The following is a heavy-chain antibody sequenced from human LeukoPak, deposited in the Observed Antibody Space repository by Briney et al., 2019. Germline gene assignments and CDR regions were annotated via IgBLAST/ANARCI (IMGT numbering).Heavy chain of an antibody. D-gene: IGHD3-22*01. Sequence: SETLSLTCTVSGGSISSSSYYWGWIRQPPGKGLEWIGSIYCSGSTYYNPSLKSRVTISVDTSKNQFSLKLSSVTAADTAVYYCARAYHYDSSGYRAEYFQHWGQGTLVTVSS. V-gene: IGHV4-39*01. J-gene: IGHJ1*01. CDR3: ARAYHYDSSGYRAEYFQH. CDR2: IYCSGST. CDR1: GGSISSSSYY.